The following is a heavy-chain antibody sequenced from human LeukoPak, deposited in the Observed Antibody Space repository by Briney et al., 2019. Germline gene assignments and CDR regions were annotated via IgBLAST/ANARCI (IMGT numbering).Heavy chain of an antibody. CDR1: GDSVSNGNYY. D-gene: IGHD3-10*01. Sequence: SETLSLTCTVSGDSVSNGNYYWSWLRQPPGKALEWNGYIYYTGKTYYNPSLEGRVTILVDTSRNHFSVKLSSVTAADTAVYYCARSQNYYGSGDYWSQGTLVTVSS. CDR2: IYYTGKT. V-gene: IGHV4-61*03. CDR3: ARSQNYYGSGDY. J-gene: IGHJ4*02.